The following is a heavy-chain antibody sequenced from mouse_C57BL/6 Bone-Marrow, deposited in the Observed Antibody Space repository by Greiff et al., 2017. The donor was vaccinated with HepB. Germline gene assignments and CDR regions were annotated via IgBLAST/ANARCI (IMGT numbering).Heavy chain of an antibody. J-gene: IGHJ4*01. V-gene: IGHV1-82*01. CDR3: ARLTTRIYYYAMDY. D-gene: IGHD2-4*01. CDR2: IYPGDGDT. CDR1: GYAFSSSW. Sequence: QVQLQQSGPELVKPGASVKISCKASGYAFSSSWMNWVKQRPGKGLEWIGRIYPGDGDTNYNAKFKGKATLTADKSASTAYMQLSSLTSEDSAVYFCARLTTRIYYYAMDYWGQGTSVTVSS.